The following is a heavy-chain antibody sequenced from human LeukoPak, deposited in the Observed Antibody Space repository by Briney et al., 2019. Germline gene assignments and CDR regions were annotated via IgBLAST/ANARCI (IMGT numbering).Heavy chain of an antibody. Sequence: HPGRSLRLSCADSGFTFSSYAMHWVLQAPGNGLEWLAVISYDGSNKYYADSVKGRFTISRDNSKNTLYLQMNSLRAEDTAVYYCARESSGWYYFDYWGQGTLVTVSS. D-gene: IGHD6-19*01. CDR3: ARESSGWYYFDY. CDR1: GFTFSSYA. J-gene: IGHJ4*02. CDR2: ISYDGSNK. V-gene: IGHV3-30*04.